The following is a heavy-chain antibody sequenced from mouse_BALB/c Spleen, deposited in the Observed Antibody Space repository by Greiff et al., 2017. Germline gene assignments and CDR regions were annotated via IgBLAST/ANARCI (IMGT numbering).Heavy chain of an antibody. CDR2: IDPANGNT. CDR1: GFNIKDTY. Sequence: EVQLQQSGAELVKPGASVKLSCTASGFNIKDTYMHWVKQRPEQGLEWIGRIDPANGNTKYDPKFQGKATITADTSSNTAYLQLSSLTSEDTAVYYCNARSYDGFAYWGQGTLVTVSA. V-gene: IGHV14-3*02. J-gene: IGHJ3*01. D-gene: IGHD2-12*01. CDR3: NARSYDGFAY.